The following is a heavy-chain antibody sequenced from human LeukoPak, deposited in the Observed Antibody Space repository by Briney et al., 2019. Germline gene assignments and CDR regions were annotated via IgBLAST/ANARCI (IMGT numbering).Heavy chain of an antibody. Sequence: ASVKVSCKASGGTFSSYATSWVRQAPGQGLEWMGGIIPIFGTANYAQKFQGRVTITTDESTSTAYMELSSLRSEDTAVYYCARSKGVVVPAAMDYWGQGTLVTVSS. CDR3: ARSKGVVVPAAMDY. J-gene: IGHJ4*02. V-gene: IGHV1-69*05. CDR1: GGTFSSYA. CDR2: IIPIFGTA. D-gene: IGHD2-2*01.